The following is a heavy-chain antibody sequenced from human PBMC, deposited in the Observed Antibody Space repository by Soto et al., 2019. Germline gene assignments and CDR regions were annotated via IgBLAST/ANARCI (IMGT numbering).Heavy chain of an antibody. CDR3: ARDVFPYYYDSSGQDY. J-gene: IGHJ4*02. D-gene: IGHD3-22*01. CDR2: IWYDGSNK. CDR1: GFIFSNYG. V-gene: IGHV3-33*08. Sequence: GGSLRLSCTASGFIFSNYGMHWVRQAPGKGLEWVAVIWYDGSNKYYADSVKGRFTISRDNSKNTLYLQMNSLRAEDTAVYYCARDVFPYYYDSSGQDYWGQGTLVTVSS.